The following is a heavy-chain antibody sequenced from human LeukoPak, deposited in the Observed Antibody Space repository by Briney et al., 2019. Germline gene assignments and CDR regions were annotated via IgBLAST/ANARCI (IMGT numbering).Heavy chain of an antibody. CDR2: IRSKAYGGTT. D-gene: IGHD3-3*01. CDR3: TRGGRFSDY. Sequence: GGSLRLSCAATGFTVSSNYMSWVRQAPGKGLEWVGFIRSKAYGGTTEYAASVAGRFTISRDDSKSIAYLQMNSLKTEDTAVYYCTRGGRFSDYWGQGTLVTVSS. V-gene: IGHV3-49*04. CDR1: GFTVSSNY. J-gene: IGHJ4*02.